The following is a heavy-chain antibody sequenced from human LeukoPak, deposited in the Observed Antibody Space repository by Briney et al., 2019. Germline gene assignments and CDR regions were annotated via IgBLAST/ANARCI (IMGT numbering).Heavy chain of an antibody. J-gene: IGHJ4*02. CDR1: GFTFINYG. V-gene: IGHV3-33*06. CDR3: AKTPAPDSSGYYFDY. CDR2: IWSDGNTK. D-gene: IGHD3-22*01. Sequence: GGSLRLSCAASGFTFINYGMHWVRQAPGKGLEWVAVIWSDGNTKYYADSVKGRFTISRDNSKNTLYLQMNSLRAEDSAAYYCAKTPAPDSSGYYFDYWGQGTLVTVSS.